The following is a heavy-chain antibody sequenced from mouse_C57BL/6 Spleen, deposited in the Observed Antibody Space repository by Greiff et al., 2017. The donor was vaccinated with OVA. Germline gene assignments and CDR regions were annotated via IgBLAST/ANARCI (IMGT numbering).Heavy chain of an antibody. CDR1: GYTFTDYE. CDR3: TKGITTVVAKDFDY. J-gene: IGHJ2*01. D-gene: IGHD1-1*01. CDR2: IDPETGGT. V-gene: IGHV1-15*01. Sequence: QVQLQQSGAELVRPGASVTLSCKASGYTFTDYEMHWVKQTPVHGLEWIGAIDPETGGTAYNQKFKGKAILTADKSSSTAYMELRSLTSEDSAVYYCTKGITTVVAKDFDYWGQGTTLTVSS.